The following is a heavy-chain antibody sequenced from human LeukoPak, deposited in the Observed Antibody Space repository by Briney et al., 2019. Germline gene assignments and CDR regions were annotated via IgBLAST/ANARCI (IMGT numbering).Heavy chain of an antibody. CDR2: IGDDGTNN. CDR1: GFTFSSYG. J-gene: IGHJ4*02. Sequence: GGSLRLSCAASGFTFSSYGMHWVRQAPGDGLEWVAYIGDDGTNNYYADSVTGPFTISRDNSKHTVHLQMNSLRAADTALYYCARDLTGKHYIGYWGQGTLVTVSS. D-gene: IGHD3-9*01. CDR3: ARDLTGKHYIGY. V-gene: IGHV3-30*02.